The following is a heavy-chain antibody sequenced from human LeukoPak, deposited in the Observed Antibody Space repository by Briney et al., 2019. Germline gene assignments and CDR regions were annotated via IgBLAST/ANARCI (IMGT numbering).Heavy chain of an antibody. J-gene: IGHJ4*02. CDR1: GYTFTSYG. Sequence: ASVKVSCKASGYTFTSYGISWVRQAPGQGLEWMGWISAYNGNINYAQKLQGRVTMTTDTSTSTAYMELRSLRSDDTGVYYCARTIGTMIVVVNYFDYWGQGTLVTVSS. CDR3: ARTIGTMIVVVNYFDY. CDR2: ISAYNGNI. D-gene: IGHD3-22*01. V-gene: IGHV1-18*01.